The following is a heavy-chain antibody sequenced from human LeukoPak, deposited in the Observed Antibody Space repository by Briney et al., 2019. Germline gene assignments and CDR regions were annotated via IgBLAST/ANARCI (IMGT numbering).Heavy chain of an antibody. D-gene: IGHD3-9*01. CDR1: GYTFTGYY. CDR2: MNPNSGNT. J-gene: IGHJ3*02. CDR3: TGAILTGYGEGAFDI. V-gene: IGHV1-8*02. Sequence: ASVKVSCKASGYTFTGYYMHWVRQATGQGLEWMGWMNPNSGNTGYAQKFQGRVTMTRNTSISTAYMELSSLRSEDTAVYYCTGAILTGYGEGAFDIWGQGTMVTVSS.